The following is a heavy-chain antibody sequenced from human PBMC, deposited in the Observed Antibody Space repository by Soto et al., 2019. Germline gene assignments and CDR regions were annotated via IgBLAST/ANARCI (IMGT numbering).Heavy chain of an antibody. CDR3: ARGYCSSTSCYIWDNWFDP. D-gene: IGHD2-2*02. J-gene: IGHJ5*02. Sequence: SETLSLTCTVSGGSISSYYWSWIRQPPGKGLEWIGYIYYSGRTNYNPSLKSRVTISVDTSKNQFSLKLSSVTAADSAVYYCARGYCSSTSCYIWDNWFDPWGQGTLVTVSS. CDR2: IYYSGRT. CDR1: GGSISSYY. V-gene: IGHV4-59*01.